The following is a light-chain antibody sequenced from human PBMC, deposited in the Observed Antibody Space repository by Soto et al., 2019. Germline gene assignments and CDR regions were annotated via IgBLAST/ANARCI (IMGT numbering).Light chain of an antibody. CDR1: QTISTW. CDR3: QQYYSYPWT. V-gene: IGKV1-5*01. J-gene: IGKJ1*01. CDR2: DAS. Sequence: DIRVHKTDPTLSAYVGDSVTITCRASQTISTWMAWYQQKPGKAPKLLVYDASTLQSGVASRFSGSGSGTEFTLIISGLQPDDSATYYCQQYYSYPWTFGQGTKVDIK.